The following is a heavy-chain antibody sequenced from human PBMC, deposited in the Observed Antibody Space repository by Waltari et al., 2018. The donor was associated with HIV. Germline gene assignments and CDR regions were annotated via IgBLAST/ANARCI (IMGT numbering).Heavy chain of an antibody. CDR3: ARRGVLTYYYTMDV. V-gene: IGHV3-33*05. D-gene: IGHD3-10*01. CDR2: LSYEGGDK. CDR1: GFTFSKHG. J-gene: IGHJ6*02. Sequence: QVQLVESGGGAVQPGRSLRLSCAASGFTFSKHGMHWLRQAPGKGLGWVAVLSYEGGDKYYADSVRGRFTISRDNSKNTLYLQMNNLRAEDTAVYFCARRGVLTYYYTMDVWGQGTTVTVSS.